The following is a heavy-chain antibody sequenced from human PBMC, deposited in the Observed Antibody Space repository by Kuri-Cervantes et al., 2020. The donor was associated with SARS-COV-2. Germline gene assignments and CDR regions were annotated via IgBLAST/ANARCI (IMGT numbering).Heavy chain of an antibody. CDR2: VSTDNGNT. CDR1: CYTFRSNG. Sequence: ASVKVSCKASCYTFRSNGINWVRQAPGQGLEWIGWVSTDNGNTNYEPRLQGRITVSTDTSTSTSYLELGSLKSDDTAVYYCARVRGAGWFYPMDFWGQGTTVTVSS. V-gene: IGHV1-18*04. D-gene: IGHD2-15*01. CDR3: ARVRGAGWFYPMDF. J-gene: IGHJ6*02.